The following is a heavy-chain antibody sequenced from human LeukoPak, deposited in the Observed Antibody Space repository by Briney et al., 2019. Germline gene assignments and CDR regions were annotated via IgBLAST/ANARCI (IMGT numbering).Heavy chain of an antibody. CDR2: IYHGDFT. Sequence: GSLRLSCAASGFTVDSNYLSWVRQPPGKGLEWIGQIYHGDFTNYNPSLKSRVTISLDKSTNQFSLKLSSVTAADTAVYYCARDISRVPGYPGDGMDVWGQGTTVTVSS. J-gene: IGHJ6*02. D-gene: IGHD3-16*02. CDR3: ARDISRVPGYPGDGMDV. V-gene: IGHV4-4*02. CDR1: GFTVDSNY.